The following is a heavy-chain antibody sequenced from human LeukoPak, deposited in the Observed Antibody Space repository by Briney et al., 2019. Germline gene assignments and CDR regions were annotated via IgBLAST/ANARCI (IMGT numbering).Heavy chain of an antibody. D-gene: IGHD6-19*01. V-gene: IGHV4-39*07. Sequence: SGTLSLTCTVSGGSISSSSYYWGWIRQPPGKGLEWIGSIYYSGSTYYNSSLKSRVTISVDTSKNQFSLKLSSMTAADTAVYYCAKGPSSGWYFVYFQHWGQGTLVTVSS. CDR3: AKGPSSGWYFVYFQH. CDR1: GGSISSSSYY. CDR2: IYYSGST. J-gene: IGHJ1*01.